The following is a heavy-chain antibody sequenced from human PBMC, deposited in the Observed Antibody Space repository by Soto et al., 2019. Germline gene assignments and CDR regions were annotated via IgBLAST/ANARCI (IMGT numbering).Heavy chain of an antibody. Sequence: EVQLLESGGGLVQPGGSLRLSCAASGFTFSNYAINWVRQAPGKGLEWVATISGGGGSTYYADSVKGRFTISRDNSKNTLFLQMNRLRADDTAVYYCARPSILAAGTYWGQGTLVTVSS. D-gene: IGHD6-13*01. J-gene: IGHJ4*02. CDR2: ISGGGGST. V-gene: IGHV3-23*01. CDR3: ARPSILAAGTY. CDR1: GFTFSNYA.